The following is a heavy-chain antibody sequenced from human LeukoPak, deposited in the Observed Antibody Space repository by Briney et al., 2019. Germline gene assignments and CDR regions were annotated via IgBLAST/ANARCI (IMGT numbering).Heavy chain of an antibody. D-gene: IGHD6-13*01. J-gene: IGHJ4*02. Sequence: PGGSLRLSCAASGFTFRSYAMSWVRQAPGKGLEWVSGISGSGDSTYYADSVKGRFTISRDNSKNTLYLQMNTLRAEDTAVYYCAKGSSSWYPFDYWGQGTLVTVSS. CDR2: ISGSGDST. CDR3: AKGSSSWYPFDY. CDR1: GFTFRSYA. V-gene: IGHV3-23*01.